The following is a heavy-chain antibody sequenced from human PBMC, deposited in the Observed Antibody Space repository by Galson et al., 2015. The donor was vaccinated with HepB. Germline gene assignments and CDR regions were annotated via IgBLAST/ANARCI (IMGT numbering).Heavy chain of an antibody. D-gene: IGHD2-15*01. CDR1: GFTFSSYD. CDR3: ARGGSGGYCSGGSCYPTKTYYMDV. V-gene: IGHV3-13*01. Sequence: SLRLSCAASGFTFSSYDMHWVRQATGKGLEWVSAIGTAGDTYYPGSVKGRFTISRENAKNSLYLQMNSLRAGDTAVYYCARGGSGGYCSGGSCYPTKTYYMDVWGKGTTVTVSS. J-gene: IGHJ6*03. CDR2: IGTAGDT.